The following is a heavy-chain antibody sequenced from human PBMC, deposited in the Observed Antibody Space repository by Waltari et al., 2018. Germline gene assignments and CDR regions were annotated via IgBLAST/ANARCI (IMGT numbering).Heavy chain of an antibody. V-gene: IGHV3-7*01. J-gene: IGHJ6*02. CDR3: AREIAVAGTAYYYYGMDV. D-gene: IGHD6-19*01. CDR1: GFTFSSYW. CDR2: IKQDGSEK. Sequence: VQLVESGGGVVQPGRSLRLSCAASGFTFSSYWMSWVRQAPGKGLEWVANIKQDGSEKYYVDSVKGRFTISRDNAKNSLYLQMNSLRAEDTAVYYCAREIAVAGTAYYYYGMDVWGQGTTVTVSS.